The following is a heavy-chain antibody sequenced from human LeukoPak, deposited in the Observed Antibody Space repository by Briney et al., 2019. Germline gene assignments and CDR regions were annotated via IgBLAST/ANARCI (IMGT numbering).Heavy chain of an antibody. CDR3: ARWITTYYYGSGKDYYYMDV. V-gene: IGHV3-48*03. D-gene: IGHD3-10*01. Sequence: GGSLRLSCAASGFTFSSYEMNWVRQAPGKGLEWVSYISSSGSTIYYADSVKGRFTISRDNAKNSLYLQMNSLRAEDTAVYYCARWITTYYYGSGKDYYYMDVWGKGTTVAISS. CDR2: ISSSGSTI. J-gene: IGHJ6*03. CDR1: GFTFSSYE.